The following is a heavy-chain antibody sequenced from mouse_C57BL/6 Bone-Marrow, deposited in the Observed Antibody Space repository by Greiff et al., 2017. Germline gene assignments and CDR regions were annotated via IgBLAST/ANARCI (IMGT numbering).Heavy chain of an antibody. Sequence: QVQLQQPGAELVKPGASVKMSCKASGYTFTSYWITWVKQRPGQGLEWIGDIYPGSGSTNYNEKFKSKATLTVDTSSSTAYMQLSSLTSEDSAVYYCARVGGSPYYFDYWGQGTTLTVAS. V-gene: IGHV1-55*01. CDR3: ARVGGSPYYFDY. CDR2: IYPGSGST. J-gene: IGHJ2*01. CDR1: GYTFTSYW.